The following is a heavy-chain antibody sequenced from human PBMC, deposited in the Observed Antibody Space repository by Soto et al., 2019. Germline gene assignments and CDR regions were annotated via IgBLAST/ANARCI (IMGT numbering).Heavy chain of an antibody. J-gene: IGHJ4*02. CDR3: ARESEDLPSNSDY. V-gene: IGHV3-21*06. CDR1: GFTFTGYS. CDR2: ISSTTNYI. Sequence: GGSLRLSCAASGFTFTGYSMNWVRQAPGRGLEWVSSISSTTNYIYYADSMKGRFTISRDNAKNSLYLEMTSLRDEDTAVYYCARESEDLPSNSDYWGQGTLVTVSS.